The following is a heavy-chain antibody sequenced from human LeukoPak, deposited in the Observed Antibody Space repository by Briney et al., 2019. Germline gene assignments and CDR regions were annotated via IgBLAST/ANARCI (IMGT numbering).Heavy chain of an antibody. V-gene: IGHV4-34*01. Sequence: SDTLSLTCAVYGGSFSDYYWSWIRQPPGKGLEWIGEINHSGSTNYNPSLKSRVTISVDTSKNQFSLKLSSVTAADTAVYYCAREVMTGYFEPLDYWGQGTLVTVSS. D-gene: IGHD3-9*01. CDR2: INHSGST. CDR1: GGSFSDYY. CDR3: AREVMTGYFEPLDY. J-gene: IGHJ4*02.